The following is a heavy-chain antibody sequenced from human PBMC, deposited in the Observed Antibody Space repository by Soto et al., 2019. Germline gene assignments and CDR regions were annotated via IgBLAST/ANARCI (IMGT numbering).Heavy chain of an antibody. D-gene: IGHD6-19*01. J-gene: IGHJ3*02. V-gene: IGHV1-18*01. CDR1: GYTFTSYG. Sequence: ASVKVSCKASGYTFTSYGISWVRQAPGQGLEWMGWISAYNGNTNYAQKLQGRVTMTTDTSTSTAYMELRSLRSDDTAVYYCARDGRERYSSGWRDNDAFDIWGQGTMVTVS. CDR2: ISAYNGNT. CDR3: ARDGRERYSSGWRDNDAFDI.